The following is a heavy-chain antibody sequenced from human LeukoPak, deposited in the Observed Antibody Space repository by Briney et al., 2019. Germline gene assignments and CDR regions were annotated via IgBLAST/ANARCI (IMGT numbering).Heavy chain of an antibody. V-gene: IGHV3-23*01. CDR1: GFTFTNYA. J-gene: IGHJ4*02. D-gene: IGHD2-21*01. CDR2: ISDTYATT. CDR3: VRHDSFIPF. Sequence: PGGSLRLSCAASGFTFTNYAMTWVRQAPGKGLEWVSSISDTYATTYYTDSVKGRCTISRDNSKNTVYLQLNNLRAEDTAVHFCVRHDSFIPFWGQGTLVTVSS.